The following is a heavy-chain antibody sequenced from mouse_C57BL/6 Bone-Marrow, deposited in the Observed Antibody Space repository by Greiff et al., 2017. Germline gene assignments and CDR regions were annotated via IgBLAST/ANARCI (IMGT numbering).Heavy chain of an antibody. CDR2: IYPRSGNT. V-gene: IGHV1-81*01. Sequence: QVQLQQSGAELARPGASVKLSCKASGYTFTSYGISWVKQRTGQGLEWIGEIYPRSGNTYYNEKFKGKATLTADKSSSTAYLELRSLTSEDSAVYVCARLLFRLWGAMDYWGQGTSVTVSS. D-gene: IGHD6-5*01. CDR3: ARLLFRLWGAMDY. J-gene: IGHJ4*01. CDR1: GYTFTSYG.